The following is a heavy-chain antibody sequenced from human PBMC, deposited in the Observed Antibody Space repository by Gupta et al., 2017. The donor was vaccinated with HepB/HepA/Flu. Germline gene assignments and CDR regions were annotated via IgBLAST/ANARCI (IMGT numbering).Heavy chain of an antibody. J-gene: IGHJ4*02. D-gene: IGHD4-23*01. Sequence: QLQLQASGPGLVMPSETLSLACTVSGSFIRSSSNYWDWIRQPPGKGLEWIGSIYYSGSTYYNPSLKSRVTISVDTSKNQFSLKLSSVTAADTAVYYCARHGTDYGGKLPFDYWGQGTLVTVSS. CDR3: ARHGTDYGGKLPFDY. CDR1: GSFIRSSSNY. V-gene: IGHV4-39*01. CDR2: IYYSGST.